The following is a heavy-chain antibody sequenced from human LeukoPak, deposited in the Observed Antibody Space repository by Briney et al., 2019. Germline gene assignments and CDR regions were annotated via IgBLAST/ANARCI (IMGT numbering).Heavy chain of an antibody. J-gene: IGHJ6*01. CDR2: VSYDRSNK. CDR3: AKDLWDIVVVVAAARFFGMDV. Sequence: GGSLRLSWAASGCTFSSYGMHWVRQPPGKGLGLVGVVSYDRSNKYYADSVQGRFTISRDNSKHTLYLQMNSLRAEDTAVYYCAKDLWDIVVVVAAARFFGMDVWGQGTTVTVS. V-gene: IGHV3-30*18. D-gene: IGHD2-15*01. CDR1: GCTFSSYG.